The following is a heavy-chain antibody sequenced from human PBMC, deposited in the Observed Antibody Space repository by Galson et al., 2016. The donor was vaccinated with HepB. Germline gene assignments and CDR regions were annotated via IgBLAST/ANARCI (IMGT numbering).Heavy chain of an antibody. Sequence: SLRLSCAATGFTFSKAWMSWVRQAPGKGLEWVGRIKSKADGETIDAAAPVKGRFIFSRDDSKNTLYLQMNCLKIEDTAVYYCTTDDYYEGSTYYPGFDSWGQGTLVTVSS. V-gene: IGHV3-15*01. J-gene: IGHJ4*02. CDR3: TTDDYYEGSTYYPGFDS. CDR2: IKSKADGETI. D-gene: IGHD3-22*01. CDR1: GFTFSKAW.